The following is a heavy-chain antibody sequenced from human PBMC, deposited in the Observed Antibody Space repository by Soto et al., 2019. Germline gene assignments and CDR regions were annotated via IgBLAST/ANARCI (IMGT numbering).Heavy chain of an antibody. V-gene: IGHV4-59*01. CDR3: AKDSHGSGRFPSPTQVLH. Sequence: SETLSLTCTVSGGSISSYYWSWIRQPPGKGLEWIGHIYDSGTANYNPSLKSRVTISVDTSKNQFSLNLSSVTAADTAMYYCAKDSHGSGRFPSPTQVLHWGQGTLVTVSS. D-gene: IGHD3-10*01. J-gene: IGHJ4*02. CDR2: IYDSGTA. CDR1: GGSISSYY.